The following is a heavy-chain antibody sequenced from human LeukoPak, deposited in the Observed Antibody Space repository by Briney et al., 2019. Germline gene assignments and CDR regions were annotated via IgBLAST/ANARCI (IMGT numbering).Heavy chain of an antibody. J-gene: IGHJ4*02. V-gene: IGHV3-30*02. CDR2: ICINGNNK. CDR3: AKEYSISSFLGYFDY. D-gene: IGHD6-6*01. CDR1: GFTFSNYG. Sequence: AGALRLSCAASGFTFSNYGMHWLRQAPGQGLEWVAFICINGNNKYYADSVKGRFTISRENTKNTLYLQMNSLQAEDTCVYVCAKEYSISSFLGYFDYWAQGTLVTVSS.